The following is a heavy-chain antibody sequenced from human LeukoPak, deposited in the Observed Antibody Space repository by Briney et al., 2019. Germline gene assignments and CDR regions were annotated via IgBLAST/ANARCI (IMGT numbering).Heavy chain of an antibody. CDR2: IYYSGST. D-gene: IGHD3-10*01. CDR3: ARRGDERTFDY. V-gene: IGHV4-39*01. J-gene: IGHJ4*01. Sequence: SETLSLTCTVSGGSISSSSYYWGWIRQPPGQGLEWIGSIYYSGSTYYNPSLKSRVTISVDTSKNQFSLKLSSVSAADTAVYYCARRGDERTFDYWGQGTLVTVSS. CDR1: GGSISSSSYY.